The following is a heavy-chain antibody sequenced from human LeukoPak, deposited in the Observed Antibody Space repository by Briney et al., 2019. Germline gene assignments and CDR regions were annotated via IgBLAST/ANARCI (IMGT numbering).Heavy chain of an antibody. Sequence: SETLSLTCTVSGGSISSYYWSWIRQPAGKGLEWIGRISTSGNTNYNPSLKRRVTMSVETSKHQFSLKLSSVTAADTAVYYCAREEGYYAYFDYWGQGALVTVSS. CDR3: AREEGYYAYFDY. CDR1: GGSISSYY. V-gene: IGHV4-4*07. D-gene: IGHD3-22*01. CDR2: ISTSGNT. J-gene: IGHJ4*02.